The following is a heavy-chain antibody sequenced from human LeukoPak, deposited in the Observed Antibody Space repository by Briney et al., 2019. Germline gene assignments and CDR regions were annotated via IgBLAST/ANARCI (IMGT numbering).Heavy chain of an antibody. V-gene: IGHV1-2*02. CDR3: ARESIRIVGAAKVKFFDY. J-gene: IGHJ4*02. CDR1: GYTFTGHY. CDR2: INPDSGDT. Sequence: ASVKVSCKASGYTFTGHYIHWVRQAPGEGLEWMGGINPDSGDTNYAQTFEGRVTMTRDTPINTASLDLSKLRSDDTALYYCARESIRIVGAAKVKFFDYWGQGTLLTVSS. D-gene: IGHD1-26*01.